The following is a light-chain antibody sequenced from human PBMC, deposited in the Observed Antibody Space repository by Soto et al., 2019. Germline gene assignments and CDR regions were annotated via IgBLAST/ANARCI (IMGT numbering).Light chain of an antibody. CDR1: QPVSDK. CDR2: GAS. CDR3: HQRNK. J-gene: IGKJ5*01. Sequence: EVVMTQSPANLSVSPGVGATLSCWASQPVSDKLAWYQQKPGQAPRLLIYGASARALGIPDRFSGSRSGTDFTLTISSLEPEDFGVYFCHQRNKFGQGTRLEIK. V-gene: IGKV3-15*01.